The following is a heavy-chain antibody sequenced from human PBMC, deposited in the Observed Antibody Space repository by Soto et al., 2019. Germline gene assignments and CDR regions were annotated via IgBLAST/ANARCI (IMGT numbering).Heavy chain of an antibody. CDR1: GGTFSRYG. Sequence: QVQLVQSGAEVKKPGSSVKVSCKASGGTFSRYGISWVRQAPGQGLEWMGGIIPIFGTANYAQKFQGRVMITADESTSTAYMELSSLRSEDTAVYYCASQTGTTGNYYYGMDVWGQGTTVTVSS. V-gene: IGHV1-69*12. CDR2: IIPIFGTA. D-gene: IGHD1-1*01. J-gene: IGHJ6*02. CDR3: ASQTGTTGNYYYGMDV.